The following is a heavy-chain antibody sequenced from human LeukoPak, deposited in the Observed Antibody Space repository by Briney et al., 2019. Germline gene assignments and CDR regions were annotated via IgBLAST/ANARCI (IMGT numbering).Heavy chain of an antibody. Sequence: GGSLRLSCAASGFTFSGSAMHWVRQASGKGLEWVGCIRSKANSYATAYAASVKGRFTISRDDSKNTAYLQMNSLKTEDTAVYYCTSRPGVAANYYFDYWGQGTLVTVSS. CDR3: TSRPGVAANYYFDY. J-gene: IGHJ4*02. CDR1: GFTFSGSA. D-gene: IGHD2-15*01. V-gene: IGHV3-73*01. CDR2: IRSKANSYAT.